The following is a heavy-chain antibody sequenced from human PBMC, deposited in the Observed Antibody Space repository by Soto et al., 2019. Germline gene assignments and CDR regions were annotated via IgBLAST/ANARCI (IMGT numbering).Heavy chain of an antibody. Sequence: SESLSLTCTVSGGSISSYYWSWIRQPPGKGLEWIGYIYYSGSTNYNPSLKSRVTISVDTSKNQFSLKLSSVTAADTAVYYCARGRMAGCSDVWGQGTTVTVSS. J-gene: IGHJ6*02. D-gene: IGHD6-19*01. CDR1: GGSISSYY. V-gene: IGHV4-59*01. CDR2: IYYSGST. CDR3: ARGRMAGCSDV.